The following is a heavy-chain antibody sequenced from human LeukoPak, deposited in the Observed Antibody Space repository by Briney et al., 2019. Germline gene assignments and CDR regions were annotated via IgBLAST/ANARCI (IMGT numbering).Heavy chain of an antibody. Sequence: ASVKLSCKASGYTFTSYDINWVRQATGQGLEWMGWMNPNSGNTGYAQKIQGRVTMTRNTSISTAYMELSSLRSEDTAVYYCVSRESQDYWGQGTLVTVSS. CDR3: VSRESQDY. D-gene: IGHD3-10*01. J-gene: IGHJ4*02. CDR2: MNPNSGNT. CDR1: GYTFTSYD. V-gene: IGHV1-8*01.